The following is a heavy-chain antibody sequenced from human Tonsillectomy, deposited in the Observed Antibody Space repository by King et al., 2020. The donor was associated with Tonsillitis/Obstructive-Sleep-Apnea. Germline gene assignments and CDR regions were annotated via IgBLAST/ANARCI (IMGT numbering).Heavy chain of an antibody. CDR3: ARDLGGYPGGGMDV. V-gene: IGHV4-59*01. J-gene: IGHJ6*02. D-gene: IGHD5-18*01. Sequence: VQLQESGPGLVKPSETLSLTCTVSGGSISSYYWSWIRQPPGKGLEWIGYIYYSGSTNYNPSLKSRVTISVDTSKNQFSLKLSSVTAADTAVYYCARDLGGYPGGGMDVWGQGTTVTVSS. CDR2: IYYSGST. CDR1: GGSISSYY.